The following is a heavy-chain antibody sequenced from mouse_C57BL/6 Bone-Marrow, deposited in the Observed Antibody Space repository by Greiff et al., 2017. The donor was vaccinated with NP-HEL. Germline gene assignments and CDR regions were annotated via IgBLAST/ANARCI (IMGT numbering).Heavy chain of an antibody. J-gene: IGHJ4*01. CDR2: ISNGGGST. CDR1: GFTFSDYY. Sequence: EVQVVESGGGLVQPGGSLKLSCAASGFTFSDYYMYWVRQTPEKRLEWVAYISNGGGSTYYPDTVKGRFTISRDNAKNTLYLQMSRLKSEDTAMYYCARQHYYGSSYVAMDYWGQGTSVTVSS. V-gene: IGHV5-12*01. D-gene: IGHD1-1*01. CDR3: ARQHYYGSSYVAMDY.